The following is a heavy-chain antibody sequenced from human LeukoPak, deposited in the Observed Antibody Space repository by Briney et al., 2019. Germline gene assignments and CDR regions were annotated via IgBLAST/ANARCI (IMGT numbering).Heavy chain of an antibody. CDR2: ISADGTSQ. CDR3: ARRHYYGSGNYKVNGMDV. CDR1: GFTFSSYA. D-gene: IGHD3-10*01. Sequence: GGSLSLSCAASGFTFSSYAFHWVRQAPGKGLEWVAVISADGTSQKYADSVKGRFTISRDDSKNTLYLQMNSLSAEDTAVYYCARRHYYGSGNYKVNGMDVWGQGTTVTVSS. J-gene: IGHJ6*02. V-gene: IGHV3-30*04.